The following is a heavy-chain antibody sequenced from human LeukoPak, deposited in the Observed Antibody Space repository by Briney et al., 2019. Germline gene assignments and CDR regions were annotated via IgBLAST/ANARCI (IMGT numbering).Heavy chain of an antibody. J-gene: IGHJ4*02. Sequence: GASVKVSCKASGGTFSSYAISWVRQAPGQGLEWMGGIIPIFGTANYAQKFQGRVTITADESTSTAYMELSSLRSEDTAVYYCAREVGAAHKHFDYWGQGTLVTVSS. CDR2: IIPIFGTA. CDR1: GGTFSSYA. V-gene: IGHV1-69*13. D-gene: IGHD6-13*01. CDR3: AREVGAAHKHFDY.